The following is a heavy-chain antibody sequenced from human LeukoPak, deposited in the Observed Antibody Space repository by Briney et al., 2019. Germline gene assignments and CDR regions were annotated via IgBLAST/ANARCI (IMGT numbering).Heavy chain of an antibody. CDR3: ARETDYSFDY. D-gene: IGHD2-21*01. V-gene: IGHV3-11*01. J-gene: IGHJ4*02. CDR2: ISNSGSTI. Sequence: GGSLRLSCAASGITFTDYYMTWIRQAPGKGLEWVSYISNSGSTINYADSVKGRFTISRDNAKNSLYLQMNSLRAEDTAVYYCARETDYSFDYWGLGTLVTVSS. CDR1: GITFTDYY.